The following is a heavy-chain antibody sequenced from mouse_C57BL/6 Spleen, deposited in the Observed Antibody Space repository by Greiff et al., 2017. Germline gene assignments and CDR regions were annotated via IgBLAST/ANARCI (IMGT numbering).Heavy chain of an antibody. CDR2: INTSNGGT. CDR1: GYTFTSYW. CDR3: AREKGDTRYFDV. D-gene: IGHD3-3*01. J-gene: IGHJ1*03. V-gene: IGHV1-53*01. Sequence: VQLQQPGTELVKPGASVKLSCKASGYTFTSYWMHWVKQRPGQGLEWIGNINTSNGGTNYNEKFKSKATLTVDKSSSTAYMQISSLTSEDSAVYYCAREKGDTRYFDVWGTGTTVTVSS.